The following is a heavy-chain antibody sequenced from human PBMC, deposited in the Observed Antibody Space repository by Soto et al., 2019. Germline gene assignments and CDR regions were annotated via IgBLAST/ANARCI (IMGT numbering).Heavy chain of an antibody. V-gene: IGHV3-7*01. D-gene: IGHD3-10*01. CDR3: ARIDIVSGGYKDYYYMDV. Sequence: GGSLRLSCVGSGFSFSNYWMSWVRQAPGKGLEWVAHIRQDGDDKYYVDSVKGRFTVSRDNAKNSLYVQMTSLRAEDTALYYCARIDIVSGGYKDYYYMDVWGKGTTVTVSS. CDR1: GFSFSNYW. J-gene: IGHJ6*03. CDR2: IRQDGDDK.